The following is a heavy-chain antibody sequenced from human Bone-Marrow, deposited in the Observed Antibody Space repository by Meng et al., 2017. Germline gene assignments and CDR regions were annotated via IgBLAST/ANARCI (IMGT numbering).Heavy chain of an antibody. Sequence: SETLSLTCTVSGGSISSYYWSWIRQPAGKGLEWIGRIYTSGSTNYNPSLKSRVPMSVDTSKNQFALKLSSVTVADTAVYYCARGSSEWELLRDSSYYFDYWGQGTLVTVSS. J-gene: IGHJ4*02. CDR2: IYTSGST. V-gene: IGHV4-4*07. CDR3: ARGSSEWELLRDSSYYFDY. CDR1: GGSISSYY. D-gene: IGHD1-26*01.